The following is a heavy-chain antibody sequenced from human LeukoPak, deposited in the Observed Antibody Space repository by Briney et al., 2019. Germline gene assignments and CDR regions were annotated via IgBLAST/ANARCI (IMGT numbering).Heavy chain of an antibody. CDR3: AREATSGYDLNAIDY. CDR1: GGSFSGYY. J-gene: IGHJ4*02. D-gene: IGHD5-12*01. Sequence: SETLSLTCAVYGGSFSGYYWSWIRQPPGKGLEWIGEINHSGSTNYNPSLKSRVTISVDTSKNQFSLKLSSVTAADTAVYYCAREATSGYDLNAIDYWGQGTLVTVSS. V-gene: IGHV4-34*01. CDR2: INHSGST.